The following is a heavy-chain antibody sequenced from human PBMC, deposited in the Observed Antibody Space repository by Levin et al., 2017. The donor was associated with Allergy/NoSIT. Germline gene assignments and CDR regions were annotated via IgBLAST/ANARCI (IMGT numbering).Heavy chain of an antibody. Sequence: GESLKISCAASGFTFSSYAMNWVRQAPGKGLEWVSATSVGGDTTYYADSVRGRFTISRDNSKDTLYLQMNSLRAEDTAVYYCAKAFYTTSWRTLDYWGQGTLVAVSS. J-gene: IGHJ4*02. CDR3: AKAFYTTSWRTLDY. CDR2: TSVGGDTT. D-gene: IGHD3-16*01. V-gene: IGHV3-23*01. CDR1: GFTFSSYA.